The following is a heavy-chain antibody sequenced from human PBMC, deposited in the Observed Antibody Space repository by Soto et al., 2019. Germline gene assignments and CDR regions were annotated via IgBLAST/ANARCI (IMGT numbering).Heavy chain of an antibody. CDR2: TYSSGST. J-gene: IGHJ5*02. CDR3: ASTLEGSYGPNWFDP. CDR1: GDSISSGNYY. V-gene: IGHV4-31*03. Sequence: SETLSLTCTVSGDSISSGNYYWTWIRQHPGKGLEWIGFTYSSGSTYYNPSLKSRVAISVDTSKNQFSLKLSSVTAADTGVYYCASTLEGSYGPNWFDPWGQGTLVTVSS. D-gene: IGHD3-16*01.